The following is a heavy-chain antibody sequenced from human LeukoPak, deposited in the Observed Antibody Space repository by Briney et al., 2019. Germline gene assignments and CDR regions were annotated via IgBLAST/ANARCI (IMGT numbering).Heavy chain of an antibody. D-gene: IGHD3-16*01. V-gene: IGHV3-53*01. Sequence: GSLRLSCAASGFTVSSNYMSWVRQAPGKGLEWVSVIYSGGSTYYADSVKGRFTISRDNSKNTLYLQMNSLRAEDTAVYYCARFYGGSALDNWGQGTMVTVSS. CDR1: GFTVSSNY. J-gene: IGHJ3*02. CDR2: IYSGGST. CDR3: ARFYGGSALDN.